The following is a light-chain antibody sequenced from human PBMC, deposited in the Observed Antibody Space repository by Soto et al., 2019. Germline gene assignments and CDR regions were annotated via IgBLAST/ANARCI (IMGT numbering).Light chain of an antibody. CDR1: QSASSSY. Sequence: EIVLTQSPGTLSLSPGERATLSCRASQSASSSYLAWYQQQPGQAPRLLIYSAYSRETGIPDRFSGSGSGTDFTLTISRLEPEDLAVYYCQQYSSSPGTFGQGTKVEIK. CDR2: SAY. J-gene: IGKJ1*01. CDR3: QQYSSSPGT. V-gene: IGKV3-20*01.